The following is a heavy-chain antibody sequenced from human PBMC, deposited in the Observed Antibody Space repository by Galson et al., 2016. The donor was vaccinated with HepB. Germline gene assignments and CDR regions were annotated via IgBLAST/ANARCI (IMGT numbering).Heavy chain of an antibody. CDR1: GFTFSSYA. D-gene: IGHD3-10*01. CDR3: ARARDRYGSGAPLDY. CDR2: ISYDGSNK. V-gene: IGHV3-30-3*01. Sequence: SLRLSCAASGFTFSSYAMHWVRQAPGKGLEWVAMISYDGSNKYYADSVKGRFTISRDNPKNTLYLQMDSLRIEDTAIYPCARARDRYGSGAPLDYWGQGNLVTVSS. J-gene: IGHJ4*02.